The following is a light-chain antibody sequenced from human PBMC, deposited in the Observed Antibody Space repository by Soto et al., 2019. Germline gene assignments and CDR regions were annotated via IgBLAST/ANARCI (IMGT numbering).Light chain of an antibody. CDR3: QQRSNWPPLYT. V-gene: IGKV3-11*01. J-gene: IGKJ2*01. CDR1: QSVSTY. CDR2: DAS. Sequence: EIVLTQSPATLYLSPGERATLSCRASQSVSTYLAWYQHKPGHAPRLLIYDASNRATGIPARFSGSGSGTDFTLTISSLEPEDFAVYYCQQRSNWPPLYTFGQGTKLEIK.